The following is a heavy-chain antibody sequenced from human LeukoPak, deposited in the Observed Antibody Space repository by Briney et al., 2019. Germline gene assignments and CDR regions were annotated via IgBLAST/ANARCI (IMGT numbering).Heavy chain of an antibody. J-gene: IGHJ4*02. CDR3: AKGGRNYVPNNFDY. Sequence: GGSLRLSCAASGFTFSTYGMSWVRHAPGKGLEWVSGITGRGGSTYYADSVKGRCTISRDNPKNTLYLQMNSLRAEDTAVYFCAKGGRNYVPNNFDYWGEGTLVTVSS. V-gene: IGHV3-23*01. CDR2: ITGRGGST. CDR1: GFTFSTYG. D-gene: IGHD1-7*01.